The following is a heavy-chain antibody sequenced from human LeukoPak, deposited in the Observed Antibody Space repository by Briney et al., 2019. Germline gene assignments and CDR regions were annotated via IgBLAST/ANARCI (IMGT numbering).Heavy chain of an antibody. J-gene: IGHJ4*02. CDR2: ISYDGSNK. CDR1: GFTFSSYA. CDR3: ARDSCSSTSCYPY. Sequence: GGSLRLSCAASGFTFSSYAMHWVRQAPGKGLEWVAVISYDGSNKYYADSVKGRFTISRDNSKNTLYLQMNSLRAEDTAVYYCARDSCSSTSCYPYWGQGTLVTVSS. D-gene: IGHD2-2*01. V-gene: IGHV3-30-3*01.